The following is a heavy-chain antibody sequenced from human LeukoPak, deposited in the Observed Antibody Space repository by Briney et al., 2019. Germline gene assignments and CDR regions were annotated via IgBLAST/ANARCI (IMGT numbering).Heavy chain of an antibody. Sequence: PSETLSLTCTVSGDSISDYYRGWIRQPPGKGLEWIGYFHNSGTSTYNPSLKSRVTISADTSKNQFSLKLNSLTTADTAVCYCTRGAGWLIDYWGQGILVTVSS. CDR1: GDSISDYY. CDR2: FHNSGTS. D-gene: IGHD3-16*01. J-gene: IGHJ4*02. CDR3: TRGAGWLIDY. V-gene: IGHV4-59*01.